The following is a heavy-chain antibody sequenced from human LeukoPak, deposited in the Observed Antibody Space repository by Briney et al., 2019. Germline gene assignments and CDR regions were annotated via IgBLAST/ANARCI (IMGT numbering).Heavy chain of an antibody. Sequence: GRSLRLSCAASGFTFSSYEMNWVRQAPGKGLEWVSYISSSGSTIYYADSVKGRFTISRDNAKNSLYLQMNSLRAEDTAVYYCAREYRQWLVRYYYGMDVWGKGTTVTVSS. CDR2: ISSSGSTI. CDR3: AREYRQWLVRYYYGMDV. CDR1: GFTFSSYE. V-gene: IGHV3-48*03. D-gene: IGHD6-19*01. J-gene: IGHJ6*04.